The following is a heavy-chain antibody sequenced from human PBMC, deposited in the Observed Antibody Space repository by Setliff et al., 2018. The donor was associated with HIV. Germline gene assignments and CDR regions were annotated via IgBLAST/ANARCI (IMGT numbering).Heavy chain of an antibody. V-gene: IGHV4-38-2*01. J-gene: IGHJ4*02. D-gene: IGHD5-12*01. Sequence: KPSETLSLTCDVSGFSISSRYYWGWIRQSPGKGPEWIGSIYYSGSTYYNPSLKSRVTISVDTSKNQFSLKLSSVTAPDTAVYYCARLGPYSGYDYYFDYWGQGTLVTVSS. CDR3: ARLGPYSGYDYYFDY. CDR1: GFSISSRYY. CDR2: IYYSGST.